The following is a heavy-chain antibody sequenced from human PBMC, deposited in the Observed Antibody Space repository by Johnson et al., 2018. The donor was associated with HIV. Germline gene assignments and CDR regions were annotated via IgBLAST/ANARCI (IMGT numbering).Heavy chain of an antibody. V-gene: IGHV3-7*03. D-gene: IGHD4-23*01. CDR1: GFTFSSYW. Sequence: VQLVESGGGLAQPGGSLRLSCAASGFTFSSYWMAWVRQAPGKGLEWVANVKQDGSEKNYVDSVKGRFTISIDNAKNSLYLQMNNLRAEDTALYYCARVSDDYGGNPADAFDIWGQGTMVTVSS. J-gene: IGHJ3*02. CDR3: ARVSDDYGGNPADAFDI. CDR2: VKQDGSEK.